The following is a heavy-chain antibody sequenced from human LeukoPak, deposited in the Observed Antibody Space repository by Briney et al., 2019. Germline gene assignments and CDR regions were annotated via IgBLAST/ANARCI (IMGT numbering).Heavy chain of an antibody. CDR2: SSYDGTKI. Sequence: GGSLRLSCSACGFKLSTYGMSWVRQAPGKGLDWVAVSSYDGTKIKHADSVRSRFTISRDNAKNSLYLQMNSLRAEDTAVYYCARVWGDYSNTDYWGQGTLVTVSS. V-gene: IGHV3-30*04. CDR1: GFKLSTYG. CDR3: ARVWGDYSNTDY. J-gene: IGHJ4*02. D-gene: IGHD4-11*01.